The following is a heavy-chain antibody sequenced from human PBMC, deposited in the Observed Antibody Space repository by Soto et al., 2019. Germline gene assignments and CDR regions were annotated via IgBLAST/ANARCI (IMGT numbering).Heavy chain of an antibody. CDR2: IYYSGST. Sequence: QVQLQESGPGLVKPSQTLSLTCTVSGGSISSGGYYWSWIRQHPGKGLEWIGYIYYSGSTYYNPSLKSRVTISVDTSKNQFSLKLSSVTAADTAVYYCARGIYGTMVRGAAGFDPWGQETLVTVSS. CDR1: GGSISSGGYY. D-gene: IGHD3-10*01. CDR3: ARGIYGTMVRGAAGFDP. V-gene: IGHV4-31*03. J-gene: IGHJ5*02.